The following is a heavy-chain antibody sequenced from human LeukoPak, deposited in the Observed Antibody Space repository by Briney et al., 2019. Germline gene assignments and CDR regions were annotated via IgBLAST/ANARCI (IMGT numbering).Heavy chain of an antibody. CDR3: ARVGAWELQRVFDY. V-gene: IGHV3-7*01. J-gene: IGHJ4*02. CDR1: GFRFSDYW. CDR2: IRQGGNEM. Sequence: GGSLRLSCAASGFRFSDYWMTWVRQVPGKGLEWVANIRQGGNEMYYADSVKDRFTISRDNARNSLYLEMNSLRTEDTAVCYCARVGAWELQRVFDYWGQGTLVTVSS. D-gene: IGHD1-26*01.